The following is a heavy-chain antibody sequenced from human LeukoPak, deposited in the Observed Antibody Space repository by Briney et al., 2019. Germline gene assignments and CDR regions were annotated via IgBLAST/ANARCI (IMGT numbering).Heavy chain of an antibody. J-gene: IGHJ6*02. V-gene: IGHV3-30*03. CDR3: ATFTGGWYYYYGMDV. Sequence: GRSLRLSCAASGFTFSSYGMHWVRQAPGKGLEWVAVISYDGSNKYYADSVKGRFTISRDNSKNSLYLQMNSLRAEDTAVYYCATFTGGWYYYYGMDVWGQGTTVTVSS. D-gene: IGHD2-8*02. CDR1: GFTFSSYG. CDR2: ISYDGSNK.